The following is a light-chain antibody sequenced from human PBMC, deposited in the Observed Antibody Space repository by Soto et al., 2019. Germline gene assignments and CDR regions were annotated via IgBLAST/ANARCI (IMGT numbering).Light chain of an antibody. CDR2: RAS. V-gene: IGKV1-5*03. CDR1: QSTSGW. J-gene: IGKJ1*01. CDR3: QQYNSYPRT. Sequence: DIQMTQSPSTLSASVGDRVTIACRASQSTSGWLAWYQQKPGKAPKLLIYRASSLESGVPSRFSSSGSGTEFTLTISSLQPDDFATYYCQQYNSYPRTFGQGTTVEIK.